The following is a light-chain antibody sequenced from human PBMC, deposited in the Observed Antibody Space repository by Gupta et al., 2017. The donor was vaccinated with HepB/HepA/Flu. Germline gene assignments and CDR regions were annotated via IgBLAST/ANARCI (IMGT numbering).Light chain of an antibody. CDR3: EHEGSSPIT. V-gene: IGKV3-20*01. J-gene: IGKJ4*01. CDR2: ATS. CDR1: RSLRSSS. Sequence: EVVLTQSPGTLSLSPGERATLSCRASRSLRSSSLAWYRQRPGQAPRLLIYATSNRAAGISDRFSGSGSGTDFTLTISRLEPEDFAVYYCEHEGSSPITFGRGTTVDIK.